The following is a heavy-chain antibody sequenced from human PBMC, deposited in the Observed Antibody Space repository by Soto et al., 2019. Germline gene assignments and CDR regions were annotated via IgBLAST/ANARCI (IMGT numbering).Heavy chain of an antibody. CDR3: ARHLGGNHYYYGMDV. V-gene: IGHV1-69*12. CDR1: GGTFSSYA. Sequence: QVQLVQSGAEVKKPGSSVKVSCKASGGTFSSYAISWVRQAPGQGLEWMGGIIPIFGTADYAQKFQGRVTITADESTSTDYMDLISLRSEDTAVYYCARHLGGNHYYYGMDVWGQGTTVTVSS. CDR2: IIPIFGTA. D-gene: IGHD3-16*01. J-gene: IGHJ6*02.